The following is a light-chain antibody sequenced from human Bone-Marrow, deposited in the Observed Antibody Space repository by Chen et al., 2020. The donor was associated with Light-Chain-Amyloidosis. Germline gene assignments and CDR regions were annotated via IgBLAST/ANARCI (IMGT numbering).Light chain of an antibody. CDR2: AAS. CDR1: QNIGTF. CDR3: QQSYSNPRT. Sequence: DIQMTQSPPSLSASIGARVTITCRASQNIGTFLHWYQQKPGKAPKLLIFAASTLQGEVPSRFTGRGSGTDFILTINSLQLEDFATYYCQQSYSNPRTFGQGTKVEI. V-gene: IGKV1-39*01. J-gene: IGKJ2*02.